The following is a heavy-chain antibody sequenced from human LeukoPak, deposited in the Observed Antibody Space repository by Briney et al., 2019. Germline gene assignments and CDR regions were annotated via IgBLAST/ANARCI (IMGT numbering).Heavy chain of an antibody. CDR1: GFTFSSYS. CDR3: ARDQLAYSGYDTLFDC. CDR2: ISSSSSYI. J-gene: IGHJ4*02. V-gene: IGHV3-21*01. Sequence: GGSLRLSCAASGFTFSSYSMNWVRQAPGKGLEWASSISSSSSYIYYADSVKGRFTISRDNSKNTLYLQLNSLRPEDTAVYYCARDQLAYSGYDTLFDCWGQGTLVTVSS. D-gene: IGHD5-12*01.